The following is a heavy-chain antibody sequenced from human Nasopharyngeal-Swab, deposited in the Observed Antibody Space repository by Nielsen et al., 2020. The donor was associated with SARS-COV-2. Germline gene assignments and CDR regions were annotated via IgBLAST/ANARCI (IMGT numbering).Heavy chain of an antibody. CDR1: GFTFSSYA. Sequence: GESLKTSCAASGFTFSSYAMHWVRPAPGKGLEWVAVISYDGSNKYSADSVKGRLTISRDNSKNTLYLQMNSLRAEDTAVYYCARPYSGSYYGAFDIWGQGTMVTVSS. CDR3: ARPYSGSYYGAFDI. CDR2: ISYDGSNK. D-gene: IGHD1-26*01. J-gene: IGHJ3*02. V-gene: IGHV3-30*04.